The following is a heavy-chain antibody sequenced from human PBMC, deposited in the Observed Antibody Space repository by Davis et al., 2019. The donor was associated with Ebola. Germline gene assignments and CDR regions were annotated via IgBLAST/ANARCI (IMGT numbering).Heavy chain of an antibody. CDR1: GFTFSSYA. D-gene: IGHD2-15*01. CDR2: ISSSSSYI. CDR3: ARDLVVVVAATHGHYYGMDV. J-gene: IGHJ6*04. V-gene: IGHV3-21*01. Sequence: GESLKISCAASGFTFSSYAMSWVRQAPGKGLEWVSSISSSSSYIYYADSVKGRFTISRDNAKNSLYLQMNSLRAEDTAVYYCARDLVVVVAATHGHYYGMDVWGKGTTVTVSS.